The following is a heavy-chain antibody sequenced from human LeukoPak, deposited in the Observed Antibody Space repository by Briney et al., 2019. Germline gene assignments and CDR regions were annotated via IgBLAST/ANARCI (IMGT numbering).Heavy chain of an antibody. CDR3: ARGGKQQLVLHYYYYGMYV. D-gene: IGHD6-13*01. CDR1: GGSFSGYY. CDR2: INHSGST. J-gene: IGHJ6*02. Sequence: SETLSLTCAVYGGSFSGYYWSWIRQPPGKGLEWIGEINHSGSTNYNPSLKSRVTISADTSKNQFSLKLSSVTAADTAVYYCARGGKQQLVLHYYYYGMYVWGQGTTVTVSS. V-gene: IGHV4-34*01.